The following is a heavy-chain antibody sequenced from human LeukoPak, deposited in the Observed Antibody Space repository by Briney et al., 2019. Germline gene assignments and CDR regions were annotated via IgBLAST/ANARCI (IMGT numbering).Heavy chain of an antibody. Sequence: GGSLRLSCAASGFTFSSSAMSWVRQAPGKGLEWVAAISGSGGSTYYADSVKGRFTISRDNSKNTLYLQMNSLRAEDTAVYYCAKEHDYSNYYYFDFWGQGTLVTVSS. D-gene: IGHD4-11*01. J-gene: IGHJ4*02. CDR1: GFTFSSSA. CDR2: ISGSGGST. V-gene: IGHV3-23*01. CDR3: AKEHDYSNYYYFDF.